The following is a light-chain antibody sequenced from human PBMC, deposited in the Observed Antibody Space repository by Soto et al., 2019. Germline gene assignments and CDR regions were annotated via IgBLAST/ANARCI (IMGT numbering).Light chain of an antibody. V-gene: IGLV1-40*01. CDR2: GDV. J-gene: IGLJ3*02. CDR3: QSYDSSLTAWV. CDR1: SSNIGAGYA. Sequence: QSVLTQPPSVSGAPGQRVTISCTGSSSNIGAGYAVHWYQQLPGTAPKLLVYGDVNRSSGVPDRFSGSKSGTSASLAITGLQAEDEADYYCQSYDSSLTAWVFGGGTKLTVL.